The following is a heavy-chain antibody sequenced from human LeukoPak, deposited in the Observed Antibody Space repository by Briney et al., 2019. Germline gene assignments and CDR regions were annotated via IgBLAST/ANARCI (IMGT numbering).Heavy chain of an antibody. CDR3: ARPLGYCSSTSCQNPGYFDY. V-gene: IGHV3-11*01. Sequence: GGSLRLSCAASGFTFSDYYMSWIRQAPGKGLEWVSYISSSGSTIYYADSAKGRFTISRDNAKNSLYLQMNSLRAEDTAVYYCARPLGYCSSTSCQNPGYFDYWGQGTLVTVSS. CDR1: GFTFSDYY. CDR2: ISSSGSTI. J-gene: IGHJ4*02. D-gene: IGHD2-2*01.